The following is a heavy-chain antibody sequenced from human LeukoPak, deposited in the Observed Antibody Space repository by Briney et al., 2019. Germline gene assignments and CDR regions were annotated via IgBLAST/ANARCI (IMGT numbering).Heavy chain of an antibody. CDR2: ITSSSSDI. Sequence: GGSLRLSCVASEFVFSSHAMIWVRQAPGKGLEWISSITSSSSDIFYADSVRGRFTISRDNANNALHLQMNSLRAEDTAVYYCARVFWETVNTGYYSDSWGQGTLVTVSS. CDR3: ARVFWETVNTGYYSDS. V-gene: IGHV3-21*01. J-gene: IGHJ4*02. CDR1: EFVFSSHA. D-gene: IGHD3-22*01.